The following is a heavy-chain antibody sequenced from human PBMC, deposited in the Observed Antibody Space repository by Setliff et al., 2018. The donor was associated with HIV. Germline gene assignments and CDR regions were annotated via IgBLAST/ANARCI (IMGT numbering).Heavy chain of an antibody. CDR1: GDTLTKLS. J-gene: IGHJ1*01. Sequence: ASVKVSCKVSGDTLTKLSMHWVRQAPGKGLEWMGGFDPGEGETIYAQKFQGRVTMTDDTSPDTAYMELSSLRSEDTAIYYCAIVKPYYDFWSGSHIGGYFQHWGQGTLVTVS. CDR2: FDPGEGET. CDR3: AIVKPYYDFWSGSHIGGYFQH. V-gene: IGHV1-24*01. D-gene: IGHD3-3*01.